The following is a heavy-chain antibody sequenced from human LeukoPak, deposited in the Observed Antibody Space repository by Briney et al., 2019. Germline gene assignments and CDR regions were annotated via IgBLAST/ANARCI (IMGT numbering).Heavy chain of an antibody. CDR3: ARDTDYYGSGTLGYLDY. CDR1: GFTVNNNF. D-gene: IGHD3-10*01. J-gene: IGHJ4*02. V-gene: IGHV3-66*01. CDR2: IYSGGST. Sequence: GGSLRLSCAVSGFTVNNNFMSWVRQAPGKGLEWVSVIYSGGSTYYTDSVKGRFTISRDNSKNTLYLQMNSLRAEDTAVYYCARDTDYYGSGTLGYLDYWGQGTLVTVSS.